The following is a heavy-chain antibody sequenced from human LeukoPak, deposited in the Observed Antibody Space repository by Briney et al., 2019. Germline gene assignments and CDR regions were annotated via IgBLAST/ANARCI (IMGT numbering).Heavy chain of an antibody. Sequence: SETLSLACTVSGGSTSSSNYYWGWIRQPPGKGLEWIGGIHYSGNTYYNPSLKSRVTISVDTSKNQFSLKLSSVTAADTAVYYCARLGAGPTYYDFWSGYSSFYFDYWGQGTLVTVSS. CDR3: ARLGAGPTYYDFWSGYSSFYFDY. D-gene: IGHD3-3*01. J-gene: IGHJ4*02. CDR2: IHYSGNT. CDR1: GGSTSSSNYY. V-gene: IGHV4-39*01.